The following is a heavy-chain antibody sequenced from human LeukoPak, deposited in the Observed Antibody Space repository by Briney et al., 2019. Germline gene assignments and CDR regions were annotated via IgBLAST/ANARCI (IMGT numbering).Heavy chain of an antibody. V-gene: IGHV3-53*01. J-gene: IGHJ6*03. D-gene: IGHD2-2*01. CDR3: ARAADGSSTSSYGYYYYYYMDV. Sequence: GGSLRLSCAASGFTVSSNYMSWVRQAPGKGLEWVSVIYSGGSTYYADSVKGRFTISRDNSKNTLYLQMNSLRAADTAVYYCARAADGSSTSSYGYYYYYYMDVWGKGTTVTVSS. CDR1: GFTVSSNY. CDR2: IYSGGST.